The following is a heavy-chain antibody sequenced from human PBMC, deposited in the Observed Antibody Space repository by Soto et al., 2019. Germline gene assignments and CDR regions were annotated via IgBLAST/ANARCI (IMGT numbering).Heavy chain of an antibody. CDR1: GYRFNTYG. D-gene: IGHD3-16*02. CDR2: ISPYNGKT. J-gene: IGHJ4*02. V-gene: IGHV1-18*01. CDR3: ARSMITFGGVIGDY. Sequence: QVQLVQSGAEVKKPEASVKVSCKASGYRFNTYGIVWVRQAPGQGLEWMGWISPYNGKTNYAQKFQGRVTMTTDTSTTTASMELRSLTSDDTAVYFCARSMITFGGVIGDYWGQGTLVTVSS.